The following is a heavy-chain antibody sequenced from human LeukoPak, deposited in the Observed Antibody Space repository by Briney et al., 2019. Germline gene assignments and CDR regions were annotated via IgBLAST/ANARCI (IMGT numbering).Heavy chain of an antibody. CDR1: GFAFSVYA. CDR2: INANSGTT. CDR3: AKPISGGLAVTADWFHP. Sequence: GGSLRLSCTASGFAFSVYAMSWLRQPPGKGLEWVSTINANSGTTSYAASVRGRFTISRDNSKNTLYLQLNTLRADDTATYYCAKPISGGLAVTADWFHPWGQGTPVVVSS. V-gene: IGHV3-23*01. D-gene: IGHD6-19*01. J-gene: IGHJ5*01.